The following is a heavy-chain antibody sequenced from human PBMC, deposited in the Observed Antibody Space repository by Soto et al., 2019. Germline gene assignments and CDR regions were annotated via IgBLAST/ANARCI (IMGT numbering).Heavy chain of an antibody. CDR3: ARLPQEYNYYGMDV. CDR1: GGSIVTSSYY. J-gene: IGHJ6*02. V-gene: IGHV4-39*01. Sequence: LSLTCTVSGGSIVTSSYYWGWIRQPPGKGLEWLGHIYYSGNTYYHPSLKSRVTISVDTSRNQFSLRLSSVTAADTAVYYCARLPQEYNYYGMDVWGQGTTVTVSS. D-gene: IGHD1-1*01. CDR2: IYYSGNT.